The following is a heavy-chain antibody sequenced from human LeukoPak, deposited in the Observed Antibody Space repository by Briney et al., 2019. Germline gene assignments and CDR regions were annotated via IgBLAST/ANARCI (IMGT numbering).Heavy chain of an antibody. CDR1: GDSVSSNSAA. CDR2: TYYRSKWYN. CDR3: ARSHGGSSNWFDP. J-gene: IGHJ5*02. D-gene: IGHD2-15*01. V-gene: IGHV6-1*01. Sequence: SQTLSLTCAISGDSVSSNSAAWNWIRQSPSRGLEWLGRTYYRSKWYNDYAESVKSRITINPDTSKNQFSLRLNSVTPDDTAVYFCARSHGGSSNWFDPWGQGTLVTVSS.